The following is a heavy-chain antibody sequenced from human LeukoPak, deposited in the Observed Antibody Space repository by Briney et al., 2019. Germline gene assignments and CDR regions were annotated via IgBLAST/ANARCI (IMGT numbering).Heavy chain of an antibody. V-gene: IGHV4-34*01. D-gene: IGHD2-15*01. Sequence: SETLSLTCAVYGGSFSGYYWSWIRQPPGKGLEWIGEINHSGSTNYNPSLKSRVTISVETSKNQFSLKLSSVTAADTAVYYCARGGYCSGGSCYSGKCDYWGQGTLVTVSS. J-gene: IGHJ4*02. CDR1: GGSFSGYY. CDR2: INHSGST. CDR3: ARGGYCSGGSCYSGKCDY.